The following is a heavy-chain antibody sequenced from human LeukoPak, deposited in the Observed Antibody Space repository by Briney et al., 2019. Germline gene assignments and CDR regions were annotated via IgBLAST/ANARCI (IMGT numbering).Heavy chain of an antibody. J-gene: IGHJ4*02. V-gene: IGHV1-18*01. D-gene: IGHD6-19*01. Sequence: ASVKVSCKASGYTFSKYDISWVRQAPGQGLECMGWISVYNGNPNYAQKLQGRVTMTTDTSTNTHYMELRSLKSDDTAVYYCARDVGAVAGYNFDYWGQGTLVTVSS. CDR2: ISVYNGNP. CDR3: ARDVGAVAGYNFDY. CDR1: GYTFSKYD.